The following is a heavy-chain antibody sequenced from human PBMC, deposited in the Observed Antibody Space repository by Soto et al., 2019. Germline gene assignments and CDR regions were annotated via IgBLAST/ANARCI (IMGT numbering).Heavy chain of an antibody. CDR2: ISSSSSYI. J-gene: IGHJ3*02. CDR1: GFTFSSYS. D-gene: IGHD1-26*01. Sequence: EVQLVESGGGLVKPGGSLRLSCAASGFTFSSYSMNWVRQAPGKGLEWVSSISSSSSYIYYADSVKGRFTISRDNAKNSLYLQMNSLRAEDTAVYYCARGPSEWELYQNDAFDIWGQGTMVTVSS. V-gene: IGHV3-21*01. CDR3: ARGPSEWELYQNDAFDI.